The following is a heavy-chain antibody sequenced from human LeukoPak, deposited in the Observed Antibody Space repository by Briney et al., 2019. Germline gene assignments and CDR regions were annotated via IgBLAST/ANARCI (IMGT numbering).Heavy chain of an antibody. CDR3: ATHPKSCTRGIFITGKACWFDP. D-gene: IGHD3-10*01. CDR1: GGSISSTNW. CDR2: THHSGST. V-gene: IGHV4-4*02. J-gene: IGHJ5*02. Sequence: PSETLSLTCAVSGGSISSTNWWTWVRQSPGKGLEWIGETHHSGSTNYNPSLKSRVTISVDTSKNQFSLKLSSVTAADTAVYYCATHPKSCTRGIFITGKACWFDPWGQGTLVTVSS.